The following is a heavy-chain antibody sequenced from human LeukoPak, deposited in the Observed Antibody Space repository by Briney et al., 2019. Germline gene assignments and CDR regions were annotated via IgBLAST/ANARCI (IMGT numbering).Heavy chain of an antibody. Sequence: GGSLRLSCAASGFTFSSYAMSWVRQAPGKGLVWVSRINGYGSNTNYADSVKGRFTISRDNAENSLYLQMNNLRAEDTAVYYCARDCSSTDCYGHDGFDIWGQGTMVIVSS. CDR2: INGYGSNT. D-gene: IGHD2-2*01. CDR1: GFTFSSYA. V-gene: IGHV3-74*01. J-gene: IGHJ3*02. CDR3: ARDCSSTDCYGHDGFDI.